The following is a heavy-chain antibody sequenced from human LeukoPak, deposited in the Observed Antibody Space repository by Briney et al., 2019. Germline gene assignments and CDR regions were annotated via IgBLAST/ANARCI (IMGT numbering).Heavy chain of an antibody. CDR1: GFNFSTYA. CDR2: ISGSGGTT. V-gene: IGHV3-23*01. J-gene: IGHJ4*02. D-gene: IGHD4-17*01. CDR3: AKDFGTAYGDYYFDH. Sequence: QSGGSLRLSCAVSGFNFSTYAMSWVRQAPGEGLQWLSLISGSGGTTYYADSGRGRFTISRDNSKNTLYLQMNSLRAEDTAVYYCAKDFGTAYGDYYFDHWGQGALVTVPS.